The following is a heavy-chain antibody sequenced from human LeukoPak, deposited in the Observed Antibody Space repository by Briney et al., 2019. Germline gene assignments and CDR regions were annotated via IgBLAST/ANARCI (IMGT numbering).Heavy chain of an antibody. D-gene: IGHD6-19*01. CDR1: GGTFSSYA. CDR3: ARDRSSGWNLFDY. J-gene: IGHJ4*02. Sequence: GSSVKVSSKASGGTFSSYAISWVRQAPGQGLEWMGRIIPIFGTANYAQKFQGRVTITTDESTSTAYMELSSLRSEDTAVYYCARDRSSGWNLFDYWGQGTLVTVSS. CDR2: IIPIFGTA. V-gene: IGHV1-69*05.